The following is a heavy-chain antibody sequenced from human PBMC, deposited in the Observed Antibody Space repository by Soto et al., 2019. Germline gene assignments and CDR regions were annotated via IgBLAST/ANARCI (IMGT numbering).Heavy chain of an antibody. CDR1: GGSFSGYY. CDR2: INHSGST. J-gene: IGHJ4*02. Sequence: SETLSLTCAVYGGSFSGYYWSWIRQPPGKGLEWIGEINHSGSTNYNPSLQSRVTISVDTSKNQFSLKLSSVTAADTAVYYCARGKGDYWAQGTLVTVS. CDR3: ARGKGDY. V-gene: IGHV4-34*01.